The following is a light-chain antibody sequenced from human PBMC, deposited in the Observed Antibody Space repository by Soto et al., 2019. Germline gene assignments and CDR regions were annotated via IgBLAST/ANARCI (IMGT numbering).Light chain of an antibody. J-gene: IGKJ1*01. CDR3: QQLTDWPPQWT. CDR2: DAS. Sequence: EVVLTQSPDTLSLPPGERATLSCRASQSISSYLAWYQQKPGQAPRLLIYDASSGATGIPARFSGSGSGTDFTLTISSLEPEDFTVYYCQQLTDWPPQWTFGQGTKVEIK. CDR1: QSISSY. V-gene: IGKV3-11*01.